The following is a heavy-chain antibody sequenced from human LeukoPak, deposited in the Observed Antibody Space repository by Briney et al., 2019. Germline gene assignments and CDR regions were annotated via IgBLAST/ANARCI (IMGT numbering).Heavy chain of an antibody. J-gene: IGHJ4*02. CDR3: ARGVDWDFDY. D-gene: IGHD5-12*01. V-gene: IGHV1-69*05. CDR2: IIPIFGTA. Sequence: SVKVSCKASGGTFSSYAISWVRQAPGQGLEWMGGIIPIFGTANYALKLQGRVTITTDESTSTAYMELSSLRSEDTAVYYCARGVDWDFDYWGQGTLVTVSS. CDR1: GGTFSSYA.